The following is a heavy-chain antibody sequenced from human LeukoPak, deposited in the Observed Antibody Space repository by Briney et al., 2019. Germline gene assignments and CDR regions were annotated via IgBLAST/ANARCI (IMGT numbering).Heavy chain of an antibody. CDR3: ARDLLVVVPAATGY. J-gene: IGHJ4*02. D-gene: IGHD2-2*01. V-gene: IGHV3-48*01. CDR1: GFTFSSYS. CDR2: ISSSSSTI. Sequence: QSGGSLRLSCAASGFTFSSYSMNWVRQAPGKGLEWVSYISSSSSTIYYADSVKGRFTISRDNAKNSLYLQMNSLRAEDTAVYYCARDLLVVVPAATGYWGQGTLVTVSS.